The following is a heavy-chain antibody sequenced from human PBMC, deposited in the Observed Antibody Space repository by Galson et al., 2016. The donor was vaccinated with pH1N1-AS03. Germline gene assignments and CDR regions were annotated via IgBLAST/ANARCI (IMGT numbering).Heavy chain of an antibody. CDR1: GFTFNNTW. Sequence: SLRLSCAGSGFTFNNTWTSWVRQAPGEGLEWVGRIKSKTDGGTTEYAAPVKGRFTISRDDSRDTLHLQMNSLKTEDSALYYCVTGGNNFGHEYWGQGTLVTVSS. V-gene: IGHV3-15*01. CDR2: IKSKTDGGTT. CDR3: VTGGNNFGHEY. D-gene: IGHD5-18*01. J-gene: IGHJ4*01.